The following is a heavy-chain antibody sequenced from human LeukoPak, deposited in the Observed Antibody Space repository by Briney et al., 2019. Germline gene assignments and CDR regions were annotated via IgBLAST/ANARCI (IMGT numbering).Heavy chain of an antibody. CDR3: AGGCTGGNCYYSRSFYYFDY. V-gene: IGHV3-33*01. Sequence: GSLRLSCAASGFSFRTYAMHWVRQAPGKGLEWVAIIWYDGTNKYYADSVKGRFTISRDSSKNTLYLQMNSLRAEDTAVYYCAGGCTGGNCYYSRSFYYFDYWGQGTLVTVSS. CDR1: GFSFRTYA. J-gene: IGHJ4*02. D-gene: IGHD2-15*01. CDR2: IWYDGTNK.